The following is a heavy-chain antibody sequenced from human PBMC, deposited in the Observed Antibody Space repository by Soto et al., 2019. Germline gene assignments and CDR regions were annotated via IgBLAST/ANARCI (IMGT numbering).Heavy chain of an antibody. V-gene: IGHV3-15*01. CDR3: ATAPDDFWNGYYLDY. CDR1: GFIFSDAW. D-gene: IGHD3-3*01. Sequence: GGSLRLSCAASGFIFSDAWMNWFRQAPGKGLEWVGRIKTKTEGGTTDYAAPVKGRFTISRDDSENTLYLQMHSLKTEDTALYYCATAPDDFWNGYYLDYWGQGALVTVSS. J-gene: IGHJ4*02. CDR2: IKTKTEGGTT.